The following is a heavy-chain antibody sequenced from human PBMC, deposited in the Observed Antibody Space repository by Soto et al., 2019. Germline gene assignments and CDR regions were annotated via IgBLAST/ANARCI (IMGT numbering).Heavy chain of an antibody. D-gene: IGHD6-19*01. Sequence: ASVKVSCKASGYTFSGFYMHWERQAPGQGLEWMGWINPNSGGTNSAEKFQGRVTMTRDTSTSTAYMELSRLTSDDTAVYYCASAAVTGTAGLDFWGQGTQVPVSS. CDR2: INPNSGGT. V-gene: IGHV1-2*02. CDR1: GYTFSGFY. J-gene: IGHJ4*02. CDR3: ASAAVTGTAGLDF.